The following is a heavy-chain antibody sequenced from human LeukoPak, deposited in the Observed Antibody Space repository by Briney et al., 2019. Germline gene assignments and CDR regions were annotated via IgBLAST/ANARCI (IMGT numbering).Heavy chain of an antibody. D-gene: IGHD5-24*01. CDR2: ISGSGGST. Sequence: GGCLRLSCAASGFTFSSYAMSWVRQAPGKGLEWVSAISGSGGSTYYADSVKGRFTISRDNSKNTLYLQMNSQRAEDTAVYYCAKGERWLQHYFDYWGQGTLVTVSS. CDR3: AKGERWLQHYFDY. J-gene: IGHJ4*02. CDR1: GFTFSSYA. V-gene: IGHV3-23*01.